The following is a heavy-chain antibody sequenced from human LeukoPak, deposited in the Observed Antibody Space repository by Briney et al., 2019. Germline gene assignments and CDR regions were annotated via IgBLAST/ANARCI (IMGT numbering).Heavy chain of an antibody. V-gene: IGHV3-74*03. CDR2: IKMDERSA. D-gene: IGHD3-10*01. J-gene: IGHJ4*02. CDR1: GFTVTNNW. Sequence: TGGSLRLSCTVSGFTVTNNWMYWVRQAPGRGLVWVSRIKMDERSAVYADSVKGRFIISRDNAKNTVYLQMDSLRADDTAVYYCATVFKGSSLQDYWGQGTLVTVSS. CDR3: ATVFKGSSLQDY.